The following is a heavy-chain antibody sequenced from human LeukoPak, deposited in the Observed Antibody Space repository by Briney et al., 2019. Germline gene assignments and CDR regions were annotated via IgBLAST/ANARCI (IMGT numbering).Heavy chain of an antibody. D-gene: IGHD2-2*01. CDR2: MNPNSGNT. Sequence: ASLKVSCKASGYSFTSYDINWVRQATGHGLELVGWMNPNSGNTGYAQKFQGRVTMTRDTASDTAYMELRDLRSEDTAVYYCAGGTQTCSSASCYEYWGQGTLVTVSS. J-gene: IGHJ4*02. V-gene: IGHV1-8*01. CDR3: AGGTQTCSSASCYEY. CDR1: GYSFTSYD.